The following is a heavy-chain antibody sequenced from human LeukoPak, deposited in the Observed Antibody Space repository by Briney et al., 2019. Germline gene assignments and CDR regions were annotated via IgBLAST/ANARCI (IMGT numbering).Heavy chain of an antibody. J-gene: IGHJ4*02. CDR1: GFTFSSYA. D-gene: IGHD3-3*01. Sequence: PTGGSLRLSCAASGFTFSSYAMHWVRQAPGKRLEWVAVISYDGSNKYYADSVKGRFTISRDNSKNTLYLQMNSLRAEDTAVYYCARVLTYYDFWSGLYWGQGTLVTVSS. CDR2: ISYDGSNK. CDR3: ARVLTYYDFWSGLY. V-gene: IGHV3-30*04.